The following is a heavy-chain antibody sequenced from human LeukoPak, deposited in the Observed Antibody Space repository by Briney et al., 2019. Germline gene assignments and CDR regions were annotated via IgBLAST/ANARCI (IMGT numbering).Heavy chain of an antibody. D-gene: IGHD5-24*01. CDR3: ARRDDYSAYDC. J-gene: IGHJ4*02. V-gene: IGHV3-64D*06. CDR2: ITGNGGST. CDR1: GFTFSTYI. Sequence: GGSLRLSSSASGFTFSTYIMHWVRQAPGKGLETVSAITGNGGSTFYADSVKGRFTISRDNSKNTLYLQMSSLRAEDTAMYYCARRDDYSAYDCWGQGTLVTVSS.